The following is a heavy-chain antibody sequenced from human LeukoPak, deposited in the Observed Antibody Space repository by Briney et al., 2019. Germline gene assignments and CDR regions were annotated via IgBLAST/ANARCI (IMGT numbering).Heavy chain of an antibody. V-gene: IGHV1-18*01. J-gene: IGHJ3*02. CDR2: ISAYNGNT. CDR3: ARGGHIRTTVTSDAFDI. D-gene: IGHD4-17*01. Sequence: ASVKVSCKASGYTFTSYGISWVRQAPGQGLEWMGWISAYNGNTNYAQKLQGRVTMTTDTSTSTAYMELSRLRSDDTAVYYCARGGHIRTTVTSDAFDIWGQGTMVTVSS. CDR1: GYTFTSYG.